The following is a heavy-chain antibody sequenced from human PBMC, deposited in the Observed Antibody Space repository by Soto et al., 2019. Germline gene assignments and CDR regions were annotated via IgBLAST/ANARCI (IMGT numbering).Heavy chain of an antibody. CDR3: AGLQYGDYPYWYFDL. V-gene: IGHV4-31*03. J-gene: IGHJ2*01. Sequence: QVQLQESGPGLVKPSQTLSLTCTVSGGSISSGGYYWSWIRQHPGKGLEWIGYIYYSGSTYYNPSLKSRVTISVDTSKNQFSLKLSSVTAADTAVYYCAGLQYGDYPYWYFDLWGRGTLVTVSS. D-gene: IGHD4-17*01. CDR1: GGSISSGGYY. CDR2: IYYSGST.